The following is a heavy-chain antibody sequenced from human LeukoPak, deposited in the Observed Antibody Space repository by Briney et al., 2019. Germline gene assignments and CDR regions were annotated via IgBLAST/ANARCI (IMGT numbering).Heavy chain of an antibody. Sequence: GGSLRLSCAASGFTFSSYAMHWVRQAPGKGLEWVAVISYDGSNKYYADSVKGRFTISRDNSKNTLYLQMNSLRAEDTAVYYCAKDAVVNYYMDVWGKGTTVTVSS. V-gene: IGHV3-30-3*01. CDR2: ISYDGSNK. CDR1: GFTFSSYA. D-gene: IGHD2-2*01. CDR3: AKDAVVNYYMDV. J-gene: IGHJ6*03.